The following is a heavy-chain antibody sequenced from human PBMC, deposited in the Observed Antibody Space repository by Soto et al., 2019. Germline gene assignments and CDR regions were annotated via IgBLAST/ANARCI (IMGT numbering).Heavy chain of an antibody. CDR2: IGTAGDT. D-gene: IGHD5-12*01. J-gene: IGHJ6*03. V-gene: IGHV3-13*01. CDR1: GFTFSSYD. CDR3: AREGSGYPPYYYMDV. Sequence: GGSLRLSCAASGFTFSSYDMHWVRQATGKGLEWVSAIGTAGDTYYADSVKGRFTISRDNAKNSLYLQMNSLRAEDTAVYYCAREGSGYPPYYYMDVWGKGTTVTVSS.